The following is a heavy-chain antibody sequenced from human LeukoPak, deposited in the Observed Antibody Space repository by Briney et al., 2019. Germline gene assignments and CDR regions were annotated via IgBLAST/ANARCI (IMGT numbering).Heavy chain of an antibody. J-gene: IGHJ4*02. Sequence: GASVKVSCKASGYTFTSYYMHWVRRAPGQGLDWVGIINPSAGSTTYAQKFQGRVTMPRDTSTSTVDMELSSLRSEAAAVYYCARSPPQDSSWYPPFDYWGQGTLVTVSS. CDR2: INPSAGST. D-gene: IGHD6-13*01. V-gene: IGHV1-46*01. CDR3: ARSPPQDSSWYPPFDY. CDR1: GYTFTSYY.